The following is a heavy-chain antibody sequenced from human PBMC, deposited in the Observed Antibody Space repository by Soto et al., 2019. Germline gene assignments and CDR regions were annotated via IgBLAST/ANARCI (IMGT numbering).Heavy chain of an antibody. CDR2: IFYCGST. V-gene: IGHV4-39*01. CDR3: ARHAYRSGWSDY. J-gene: IGHJ4*02. D-gene: IGHD6-19*01. CDR1: WGYFRGFY. Sequence: SETLYLTFAVFWGYFRGFYWGRIRQRPGKGLEWIGSIFYCGSTYYKPSLKSRLTLSVDTSTNQFSLKLSSVTDADTAVYYCARHAYRSGWSDYWGQGTLVTVSS.